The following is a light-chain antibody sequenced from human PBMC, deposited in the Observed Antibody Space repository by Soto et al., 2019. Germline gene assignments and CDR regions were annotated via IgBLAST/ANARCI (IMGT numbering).Light chain of an antibody. CDR2: EVS. Sequence: QSVLTQPASVSGSPGQSITISCTGTSSDVGGSIFVSWYQQYPGKAPKLMIFEVSHRPSGVSNRFSGSRSGNTASLTISGLQAEDEADYYCSSYTSTSTRHVFGPGTKVTVL. J-gene: IGLJ1*01. CDR1: SSDVGGSIF. CDR3: SSYTSTSTRHV. V-gene: IGLV2-14*01.